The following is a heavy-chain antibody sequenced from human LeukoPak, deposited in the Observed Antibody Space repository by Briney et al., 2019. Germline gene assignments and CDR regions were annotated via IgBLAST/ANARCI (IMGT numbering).Heavy chain of an antibody. Sequence: GASVKVSCKASGGTFSSYAISWVRQAPGQGLEWMGGIIPIFGTANYAQKFQGRVTITADESTSTAYMELSSLRSEDTAVYYCARETTSNYDFWSGYYTPYYYGMDVWGQGTTVTVSS. CDR3: ARETTSNYDFWSGYYTPYYYGMDV. D-gene: IGHD3-3*01. CDR2: IIPIFGTA. CDR1: GGTFSSYA. V-gene: IGHV1-69*01. J-gene: IGHJ6*02.